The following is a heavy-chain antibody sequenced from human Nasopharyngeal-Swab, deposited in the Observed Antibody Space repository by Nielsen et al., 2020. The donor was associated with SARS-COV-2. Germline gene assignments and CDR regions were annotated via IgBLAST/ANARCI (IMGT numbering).Heavy chain of an antibody. D-gene: IGHD3-22*01. Sequence: GESLKISCAASGFTFSSYSMNWVRQAPGKGLEWVSYISSSSSTIYYADSVKGRFTISRDNAKNSLYLQMNSLRAEDTAVYYCARDYYDSSGYYYRGGYWGQGTLVTVSS. CDR1: GFTFSSYS. CDR2: ISSSSSTI. CDR3: ARDYYDSSGYYYRGGY. V-gene: IGHV3-48*04. J-gene: IGHJ4*02.